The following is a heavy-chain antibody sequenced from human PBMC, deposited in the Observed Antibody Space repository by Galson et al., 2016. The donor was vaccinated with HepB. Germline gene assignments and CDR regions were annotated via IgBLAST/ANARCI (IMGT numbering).Heavy chain of an antibody. CDR3: AKDYVWGSYLLTHFDS. V-gene: IGHV3-23*01. CDR2: ISGSGGST. J-gene: IGHJ4*02. Sequence: SLRLSCAASGFPFSHCWMSWVRQAPGKGLDWVSGISGSGGSTHYADSVKGRFTISRDNSKNTLYLQMNSLRVEDTAVYYCAKDYVWGSYLLTHFDSWGQGTLVTVSS. CDR1: GFPFSHCW. D-gene: IGHD3-16*02.